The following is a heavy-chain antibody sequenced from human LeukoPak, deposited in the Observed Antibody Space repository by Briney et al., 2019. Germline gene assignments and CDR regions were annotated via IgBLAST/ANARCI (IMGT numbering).Heavy chain of an antibody. V-gene: IGHV4-39*01. CDR2: IYYSGST. J-gene: IGHJ5*02. Sequence: SETLSLACTVSGGSISSSSYYWGWIRQPPGKGLEWIGSIYYSGSTYYNPSLKSRVTISVDTSKNQFSLKLSSVTAADTAVYYCARGRDYYDSSGYGHWFDPWGQGTLVTVSS. CDR1: GGSISSSSYY. D-gene: IGHD3-22*01. CDR3: ARGRDYYDSSGYGHWFDP.